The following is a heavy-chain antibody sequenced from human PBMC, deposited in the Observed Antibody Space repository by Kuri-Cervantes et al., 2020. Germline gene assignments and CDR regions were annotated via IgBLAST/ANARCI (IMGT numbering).Heavy chain of an antibody. CDR1: GSMIDDYT. CDR3: AKAKDSGGNSAPLDS. V-gene: IGHV3-43D*03. J-gene: IGHJ4*02. Sequence: SSAASGSMIDDYTMHWVRQARGKGLDWVSLISWDIISTSYADSVQGRFTMSRDNSKNSLYRQMNSLRAEATALYYCAKAKDSGGNSAPLDSWGQGTLVTVSS. D-gene: IGHD4-23*01. CDR2: ISWDIIST.